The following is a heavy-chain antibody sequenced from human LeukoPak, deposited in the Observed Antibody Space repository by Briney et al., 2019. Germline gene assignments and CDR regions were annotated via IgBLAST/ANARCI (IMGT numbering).Heavy chain of an antibody. Sequence: GGSLRLSCAASGFTFSSYWMSWVRQAPGKGLEWVANIKQDGSERYYVDSVKGRFTISRDNAKNSLFLQMNSLRAEDTAVYFCAISATARGGFDFWGQGTLVTVSS. J-gene: IGHJ4*02. CDR1: GFTFSSYW. V-gene: IGHV3-7*01. D-gene: IGHD6-25*01. CDR3: AISATARGGFDF. CDR2: IKQDGSER.